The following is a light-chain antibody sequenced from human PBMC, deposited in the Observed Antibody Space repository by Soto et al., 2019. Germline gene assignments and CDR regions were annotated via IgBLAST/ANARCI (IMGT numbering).Light chain of an antibody. CDR2: EGS. CDR1: SSDVGSYNL. CDR3: CSYAGSSSLAV. V-gene: IGLV2-23*01. Sequence: QSVLTQPASVSGSPGQSITISCTGTSSDVGSYNLVSWYQQHPGKAPKLMIYEGSKRPSGVSNRFSGSKSGNTASLTISGLQAEDEADYYCCSYAGSSSLAVFGGGTQLTVL. J-gene: IGLJ7*01.